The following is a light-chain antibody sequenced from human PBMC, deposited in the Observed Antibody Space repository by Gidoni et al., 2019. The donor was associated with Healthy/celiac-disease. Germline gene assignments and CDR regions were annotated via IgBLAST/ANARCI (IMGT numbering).Light chain of an antibody. J-gene: IGKJ3*01. Sequence: IQMTQSPSSLSASVGDRVTITCRASQSISSYLNWYQQKPGKAPKLLIYAASSLQSGVPSRFSGSGSGTDFTLTSSSLQPEDFATYYCQQSYSTLSGTFGPGTKVDIK. CDR3: QQSYSTLSGT. V-gene: IGKV1-39*01. CDR2: AAS. CDR1: QSISSY.